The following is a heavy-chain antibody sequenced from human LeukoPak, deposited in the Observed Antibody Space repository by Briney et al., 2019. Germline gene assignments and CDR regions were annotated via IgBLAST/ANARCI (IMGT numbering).Heavy chain of an antibody. Sequence: ASVKVSCKASGYTLTNYAINWERQAPGQWLEWMGWINTNTGNPTYAQGFTGRFVFSLDTSVNTAYLQISSLKAEDTAIYYCARVQGYCSTTSCYPHYWGQGTLVTVSS. CDR1: GYTLTNYA. CDR3: ARVQGYCSTTSCYPHY. J-gene: IGHJ4*02. D-gene: IGHD2-2*01. CDR2: INTNTGNP. V-gene: IGHV7-4-1*02.